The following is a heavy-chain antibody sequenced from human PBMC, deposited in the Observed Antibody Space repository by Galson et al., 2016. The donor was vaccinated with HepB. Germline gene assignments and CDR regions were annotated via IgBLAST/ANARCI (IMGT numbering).Heavy chain of an antibody. CDR3: ARRYSSGWYVYFDY. Sequence: SVKVSCKASGYTFTTYAITWVRQAPGQGLEWMGWIHPYNGNIKYAQKVQGRVTMTTDTSTSTAYMELGSLRFDDTAVYYCARRYSSGWYVYFDYWGQGTLVTVSS. D-gene: IGHD6-19*01. CDR1: GYTFTTYA. CDR2: IHPYNGNI. V-gene: IGHV1-18*04. J-gene: IGHJ4*02.